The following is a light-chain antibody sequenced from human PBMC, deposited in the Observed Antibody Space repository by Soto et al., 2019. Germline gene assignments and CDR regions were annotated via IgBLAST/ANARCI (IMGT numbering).Light chain of an antibody. CDR1: QSGSSY. V-gene: IGKV3-11*01. CDR3: QQRSNWPLT. Sequence: EIVLTQDPATLSLSPGEIATLACRVSQSGSSYLAWYQQKPGQAPRLLIYDASNRATGIPDRFSGSGYGTAFNLTISSLEPQDFEVYYCQQRSNWPLTFGEGTKVEIK. CDR2: DAS. J-gene: IGKJ4*01.